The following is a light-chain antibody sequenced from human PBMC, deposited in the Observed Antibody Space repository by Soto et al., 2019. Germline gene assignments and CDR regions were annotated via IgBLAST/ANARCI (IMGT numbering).Light chain of an antibody. CDR3: KQYGSSPRT. V-gene: IGKV3-20*01. J-gene: IGKJ5*01. CDR2: GAY. Sequence: EIVLTQSPGTLSLSPGERATLSCRASQSVSSSYLAWYQQKPGQAPRLLIYGAYSRATGIQDRFSGSGSGTDFTLTISRLEPEDFAVYYCKQYGSSPRTVGQGTRLEIK. CDR1: QSVSSSY.